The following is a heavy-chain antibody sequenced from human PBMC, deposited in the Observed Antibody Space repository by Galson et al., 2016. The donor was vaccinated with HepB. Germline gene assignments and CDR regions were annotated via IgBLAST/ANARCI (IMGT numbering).Heavy chain of an antibody. CDR1: GFTVSSYS. CDR3: ARTSISYYFDTTGHYSTRNNWFDP. V-gene: IGHV3-48*04. D-gene: IGHD3-22*01. J-gene: IGHJ5*02. CDR2: ISTSGSTI. Sequence: SLRLSCAASGFTVSSYSMNWVRQTPGKGLEWVSYISTSGSTIYYADSVKGRFFISRDNARNSLYLHMNSLRAEDTAVYYCARTSISYYFDTTGHYSTRNNWFDPWGQGTLVTVSS.